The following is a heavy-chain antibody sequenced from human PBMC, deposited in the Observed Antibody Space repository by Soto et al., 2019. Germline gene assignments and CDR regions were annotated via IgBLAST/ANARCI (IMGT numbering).Heavy chain of an antibody. J-gene: IGHJ4*02. Sequence: SETLSLTCIVSGGSISSYYWSWIRQPPGKGLEWIGDIHDSGSTNYNPSLKSRVTISVDTSKDQFSLSLRSVTAADTAVYYCARNVGGIDFDYWGQGTLVTVSS. V-gene: IGHV4-59*01. D-gene: IGHD1-26*01. CDR2: IHDSGST. CDR1: GGSISSYY. CDR3: ARNVGGIDFDY.